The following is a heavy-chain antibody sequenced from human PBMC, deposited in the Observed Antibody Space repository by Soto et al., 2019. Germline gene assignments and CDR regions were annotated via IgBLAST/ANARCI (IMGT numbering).Heavy chain of an antibody. V-gene: IGHV1-18*01. CDR3: ARVESGAALPDAFDI. D-gene: IGHD3-10*01. CDR1: GYTFTSYG. Sequence: QVQLVQSGAEVKKPGASVKVSCKASGYTFTSYGISWVRQAPGQGLEWMGWISAYNGNTNYAQKLQGRVTMTTDTSTSTANMELRSLRSDDTAVYYCARVESGAALPDAFDIWGQGTMVTVSS. CDR2: ISAYNGNT. J-gene: IGHJ3*02.